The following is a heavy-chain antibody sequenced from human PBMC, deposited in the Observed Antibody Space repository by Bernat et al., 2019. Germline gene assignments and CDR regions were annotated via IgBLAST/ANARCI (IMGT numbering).Heavy chain of an antibody. Sequence: EVQLVQSGAEVKKPGESLKISCKGSGYSFTTHWIGWVRQMPGKGLELMGIIYPGDSDTRYSPSFQGQVTISADKSINTAYRQWSSLKASDTAMYYCARQEDLVATVTGCFDYWGQGTLVTVSS. CDR1: GYSFTTHW. CDR3: ARQEDLVATVTGCFDY. J-gene: IGHJ4*02. D-gene: IGHD5-12*01. CDR2: IYPGDSDT. V-gene: IGHV5-51*01.